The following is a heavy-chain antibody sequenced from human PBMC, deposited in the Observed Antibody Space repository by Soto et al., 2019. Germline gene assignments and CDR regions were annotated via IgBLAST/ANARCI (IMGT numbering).Heavy chain of an antibody. D-gene: IGHD6-13*01. V-gene: IGHV3-74*01. Sequence: GGSLRLSCEGSGFSFRRYWMHWGRQAPGEGLVWVARISFDGNVTNYADSVKGRFTISRDNARNTVFLQMNGLRAGDTALYFCVREPWGFSGTWYDYWGQGTLVTVSS. CDR3: VREPWGFSGTWYDY. CDR1: GFSFRRYW. CDR2: ISFDGNVT. J-gene: IGHJ4*02.